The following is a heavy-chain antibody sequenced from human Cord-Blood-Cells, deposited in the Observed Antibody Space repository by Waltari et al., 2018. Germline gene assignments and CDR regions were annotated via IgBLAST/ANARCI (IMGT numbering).Heavy chain of an antibody. CDR3: ARVSEDYYYIVV. J-gene: IGHJ6*03. D-gene: IGHD3-16*02. CDR2: LYPGDADA. Sequence: EVLLLQSGAAAKQAGEALTISCKGSGYSFTNYWIGWVRQMHGEGLEWMVILYPGDADAKYSPSCQGPVTIAAHMSISTANLQWSNLKSSDTAMYYCARVSEDYYYIVVWGKGTSVTVSS. V-gene: IGHV5-51*01. CDR1: GYSFTNYW.